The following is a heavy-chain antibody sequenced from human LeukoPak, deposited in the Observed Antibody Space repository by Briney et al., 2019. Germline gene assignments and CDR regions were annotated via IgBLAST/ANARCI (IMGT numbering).Heavy chain of an antibody. CDR2: ISAYNGNR. CDR1: GYIFTSYG. CDR3: ARGSRPIDH. D-gene: IGHD6-13*01. V-gene: IGHV1-18*01. J-gene: IGHJ4*02. Sequence: ASVKLSCKASGYIFTSYGISWVRQAPGQGLEWMGWISAYNGNRNYVQKFQGRVTMTTDTSTSTAYMELRSLTSDDTAVYYCARGSRPIDHWGQGALVTVSS.